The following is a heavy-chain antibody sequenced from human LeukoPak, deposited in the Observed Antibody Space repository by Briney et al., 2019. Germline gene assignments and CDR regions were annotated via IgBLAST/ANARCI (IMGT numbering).Heavy chain of an antibody. V-gene: IGHV3-23*01. J-gene: IGHJ5*02. D-gene: IGHD6-6*01. CDR2: ISGSGSST. CDR3: VKGSPFSSSSFSWFDP. Sequence: GGSLGLSCAASGFTFSSYAMSWVRQAPGKGLEWVSAISGSGSSTYSADSVKGRFTISRDNPKNTLFLRMNSLRAEGTAVYYCVKGSPFSSSSFSWFDPWGQGTLVTVSS. CDR1: GFTFSSYA.